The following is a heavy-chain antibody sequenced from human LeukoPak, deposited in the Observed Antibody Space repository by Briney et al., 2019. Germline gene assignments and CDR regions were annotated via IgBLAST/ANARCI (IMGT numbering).Heavy chain of an antibody. J-gene: IGHJ4*02. CDR1: GGSFSGYY. V-gene: IGHV4-34*01. Sequence: SETLSLTCAVYGGSFSGYYWSWIRQPPGKGLEWIGEINHSGSTNYNPSLKSRVTISVDTSKNQFSLKLSSVTAADTAVYYCARGRVNYYDSSGCLDYWGQGTLVTVSS. D-gene: IGHD3-22*01. CDR3: ARGRVNYYDSSGCLDY. CDR2: INHSGST.